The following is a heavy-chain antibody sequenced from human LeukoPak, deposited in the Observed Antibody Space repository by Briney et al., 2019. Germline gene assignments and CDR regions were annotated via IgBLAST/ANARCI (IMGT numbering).Heavy chain of an antibody. CDR1: GFTFSSYA. Sequence: GESLKISCAAAGFTFSSYAMNWVRQAPGKGLEWVSAITASGTSTYYADSVRGRFTISRDNSKNTLYLQMNSLRAEDTAVYYCAKAQGFEDYWGQGTLVTVSS. D-gene: IGHD3-9*01. V-gene: IGHV3-23*01. CDR3: AKAQGFEDY. CDR2: ITASGTST. J-gene: IGHJ4*02.